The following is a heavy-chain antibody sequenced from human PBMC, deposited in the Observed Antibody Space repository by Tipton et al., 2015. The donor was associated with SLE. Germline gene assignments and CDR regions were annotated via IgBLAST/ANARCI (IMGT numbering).Heavy chain of an antibody. D-gene: IGHD6-19*01. Sequence: TLSLTCTVSGGSISSGSHYWSWIRQPAGKGLEWIGRIYTSGSTNYNPSLKSRVTISVDTSKNSFSLKLSSVTAADTAVYYCARDPVAGRGIDYWGQGTLVTVSS. J-gene: IGHJ4*02. CDR1: GGSISSGSHY. CDR3: ARDPVAGRGIDY. CDR2: IYTSGST. V-gene: IGHV4-61*02.